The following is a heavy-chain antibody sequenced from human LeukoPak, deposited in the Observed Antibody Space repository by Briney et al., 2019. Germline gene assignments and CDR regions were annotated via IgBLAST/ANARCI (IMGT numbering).Heavy chain of an antibody. J-gene: IGHJ5*02. Sequence: GGSLTLSCAASGFTFSNYWMIWVRQAPGKGLEWVGNIKQDGSEKRYADSVRGRFSISRDNAQTSLYLQMNSLRAEDTAVYYCARASDPWLQLTWGQGTLVTVSS. CDR1: GFTFSNYW. CDR2: IKQDGSEK. D-gene: IGHD5-24*01. V-gene: IGHV3-7*05. CDR3: ARASDPWLQLT.